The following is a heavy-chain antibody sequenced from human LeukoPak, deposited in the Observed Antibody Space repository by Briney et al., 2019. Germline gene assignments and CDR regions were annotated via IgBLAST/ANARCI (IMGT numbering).Heavy chain of an antibody. Sequence: ASVKVSCKASGYTFTSYDINWVRQATGQRLEWMGWMNPNSGNTGYAQKFQGRVTMTRNTSISTAYMELSSLKSEDTAVYYCAMGLGGIYYYGMDVWGQGTTVTVSS. CDR2: MNPNSGNT. V-gene: IGHV1-8*01. CDR1: GYTFTSYD. J-gene: IGHJ6*02. D-gene: IGHD3-10*01. CDR3: AMGLGGIYYYGMDV.